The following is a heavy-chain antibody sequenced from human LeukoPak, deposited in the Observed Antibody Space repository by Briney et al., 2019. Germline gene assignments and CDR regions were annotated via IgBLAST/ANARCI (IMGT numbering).Heavy chain of an antibody. J-gene: IGHJ3*02. V-gene: IGHV4-34*01. CDR3: ARGRWFGYTNDAFDI. D-gene: IGHD3-10*01. Sequence: SETLSLTCAVYGGSFSGYYWSWIRQPPGKGLEWIGEINHSGSTNYNPSLESRVTISVDTSKNQFSLKLSSVTAADTAVYYCARGRWFGYTNDAFDIWGQGTMVTVSS. CDR1: GGSFSGYY. CDR2: INHSGST.